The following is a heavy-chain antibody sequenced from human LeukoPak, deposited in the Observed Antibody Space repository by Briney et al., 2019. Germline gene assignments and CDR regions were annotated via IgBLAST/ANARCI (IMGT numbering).Heavy chain of an antibody. CDR2: TFYRSEWYK. CDR3: ARDPHSSNWNYFDQ. J-gene: IGHJ4*02. CDR1: GYTFSSNSAA. Sequence: SQTLSLTCAISGYTFSSNSAAWNWIRQSPSRGLEWLVRTFYRSEWYKDYAVSMKSRIIINPDTSKNQFSLHLNSVTPEDTAVYYCARDPHSSNWNYFDQWGQGTLVTVSS. D-gene: IGHD6-13*01. V-gene: IGHV6-1*01.